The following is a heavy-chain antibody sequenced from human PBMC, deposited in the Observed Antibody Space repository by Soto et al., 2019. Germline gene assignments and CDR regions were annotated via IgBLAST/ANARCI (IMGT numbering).Heavy chain of an antibody. Sequence: GGSLRLSCAASGFTFSSYGMHWVRQAPGKGLEWVAVIWYDGSNKYYADSVKGRFTISRDNSKNTLYLQMNSLRAEDTAVYYCARGYGSGYYYMDVWGQGTMVTVSS. CDR2: IWYDGSNK. J-gene: IGHJ6*03. D-gene: IGHD3-10*01. CDR3: ARGYGSGYYYMDV. V-gene: IGHV3-33*01. CDR1: GFTFSSYG.